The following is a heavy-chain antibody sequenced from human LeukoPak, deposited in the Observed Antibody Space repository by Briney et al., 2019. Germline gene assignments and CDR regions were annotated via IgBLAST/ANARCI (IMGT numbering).Heavy chain of an antibody. CDR3: ARDYYGSGSYKY. Sequence: ASVKVSCKASGYNFDKFGIAWVRQAPGQGLEWMGWINTYSGNTKYAQQIQGRVTMTTDTSTSTAYMELRSLRSDDTAVYYCARDYYGSGSYKYWGQGTQVTVSS. D-gene: IGHD3-10*01. CDR2: INTYSGNT. CDR1: GYNFDKFG. J-gene: IGHJ4*02. V-gene: IGHV1-18*01.